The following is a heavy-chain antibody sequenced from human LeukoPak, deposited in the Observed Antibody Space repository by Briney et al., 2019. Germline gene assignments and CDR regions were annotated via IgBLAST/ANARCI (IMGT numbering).Heavy chain of an antibody. CDR2: INSDGSST. Sequence: PGGSLRLSCAASGFTFSSYWMHWVRQAPGKGLVWVSRINSDGSSTSYADSVKGRFTISRDNAKNTLYLQMNSLRAEDTAVYYCARAGAYSSSWYLPADYYYYYGMDVWGQGTTDTVSS. V-gene: IGHV3-74*01. CDR1: GFTFSSYW. J-gene: IGHJ6*02. CDR3: ARAGAYSSSWYLPADYYYYYGMDV. D-gene: IGHD6-13*01.